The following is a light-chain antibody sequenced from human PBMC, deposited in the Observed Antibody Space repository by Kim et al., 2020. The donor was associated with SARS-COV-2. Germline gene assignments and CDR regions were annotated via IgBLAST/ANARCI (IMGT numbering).Light chain of an antibody. Sequence: QRVTISCSGSTPNTGNNAVSWYQVVPGKAPKLLVYYDDLVPSGISDRFSGSKFGTSASLVISGLQSEDEADYYCAAWDDSLDALVFGGGTKLTVL. CDR1: TPNTGNNA. J-gene: IGLJ3*02. CDR2: YDD. CDR3: AAWDDSLDALV. V-gene: IGLV1-36*01.